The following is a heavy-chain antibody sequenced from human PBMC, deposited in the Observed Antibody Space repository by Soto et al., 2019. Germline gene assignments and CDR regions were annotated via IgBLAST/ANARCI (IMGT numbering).Heavy chain of an antibody. CDR1: GFTFSSYW. D-gene: IGHD3-16*01. CDR2: ISGSGGST. CDR3: ARDGWGSNWYFDL. J-gene: IGHJ2*01. V-gene: IGHV3-23*01. Sequence: PGGSLRLSCAASGFTFSSYWMHWVRQAPGKGLEWVSAISGSGGSTYYADSVKGRFTISRDNSKNTLFLQMNSLRVDDTAVYYCARDGWGSNWYFDLWGRGTLVTVSS.